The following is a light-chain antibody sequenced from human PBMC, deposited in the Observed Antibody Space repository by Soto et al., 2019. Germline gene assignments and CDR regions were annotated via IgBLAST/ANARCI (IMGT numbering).Light chain of an antibody. CDR3: SSYTSSSTYV. J-gene: IGLJ1*01. V-gene: IGLV2-14*01. CDR1: SSDVGGYNY. CDR2: DVT. Sequence: QSVLTQPASVSGSPGQSITISCTGTSSDVGGYNYVSWYQQHPGKAPKLMIYDVTNRPSGVSYRFSGSKSGNTASLTISGLQAEDEAHYYCSSYTSSSTYVFGTGTKVTAL.